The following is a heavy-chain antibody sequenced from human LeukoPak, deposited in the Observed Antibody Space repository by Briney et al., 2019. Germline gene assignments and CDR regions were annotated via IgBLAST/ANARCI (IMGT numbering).Heavy chain of an antibody. CDR3: ARGEWRGATVDS. CDR2: ISSDVSYI. J-gene: IGHJ4*02. V-gene: IGHV3-21*01. Sequence: GGSLRLSCAASGFTFSFYSINWVRQAPGKGLEWVSSISSDVSYIYYADSVKGRFTISRDNAKNSLYLQMDSLRAEDTAVYFCARGEWRGATVDSWGQGTLVTVSS. D-gene: IGHD1-26*01. CDR1: GFTFSFYS.